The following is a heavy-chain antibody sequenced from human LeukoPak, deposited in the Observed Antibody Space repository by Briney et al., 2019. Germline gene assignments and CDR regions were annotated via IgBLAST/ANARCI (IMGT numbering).Heavy chain of an antibody. D-gene: IGHD2-2*01. CDR2: INPNSGDT. V-gene: IGHV1-2*02. CDR1: GYTFTSYY. Sequence: ASVKVSCKASGYTFTSYYMHWVRQAPGQGLEWMGWINPNSGDTNYAQKFQGRVSMTGDTSISTAYMELSRLRSDDTAVYFCAREKGYCTSTDCYSGFDYWGQGTLVTVSS. J-gene: IGHJ4*02. CDR3: AREKGYCTSTDCYSGFDY.